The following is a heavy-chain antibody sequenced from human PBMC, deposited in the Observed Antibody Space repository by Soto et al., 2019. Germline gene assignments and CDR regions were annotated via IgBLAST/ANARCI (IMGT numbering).Heavy chain of an antibody. Sequence: QVQLQESGPGLVKPSETLSLSCTVSGGSISSYYWSWFRQSPGKRVEWIGYVHHSWGSSYNPPLQSRVAISLDASKSQFSLKVTSVPATDTAVYYCARQGFGPLHGLVDVWGQGTTVTVSS. D-gene: IGHD3-10*01. CDR3: ARQGFGPLHGLVDV. V-gene: IGHV4-59*08. CDR1: GGSISSYY. CDR2: VHHSWGS. J-gene: IGHJ6*02.